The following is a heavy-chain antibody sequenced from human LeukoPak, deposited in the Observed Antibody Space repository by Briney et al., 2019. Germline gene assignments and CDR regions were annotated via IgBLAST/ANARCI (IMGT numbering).Heavy chain of an antibody. CDR1: GVSINSHY. CDR3: ARHGTGTGYPLDY. CDR2: GHYSGTT. Sequence: SETLSLTCTVSGVSINSHYWSWIRQSPGKGLEWIAHGHYSGTTNYNPSLKSRVTISLDTSKNQFSLKLTSVSAADTAMYYCARHGTGTGYPLDYWGLGTLVTVSS. D-gene: IGHD3/OR15-3a*01. V-gene: IGHV4-59*08. J-gene: IGHJ4*02.